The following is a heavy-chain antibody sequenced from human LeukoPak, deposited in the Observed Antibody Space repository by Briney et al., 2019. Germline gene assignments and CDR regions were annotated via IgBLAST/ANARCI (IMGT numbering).Heavy chain of an antibody. V-gene: IGHV4-34*01. J-gene: IGHJ4*02. Sequence: SETLSLTCAVYGGSFSGYYWSWIRQPPGNGLEWIGEINHSGSTNYNPSLKSRVTISVDTSKNQFSLKLSSVTAADTAVYYCASDSYGNIDYWGQGTLVTVSS. CDR3: ASDSYGNIDY. CDR2: INHSGST. CDR1: GGSFSGYY. D-gene: IGHD4-11*01.